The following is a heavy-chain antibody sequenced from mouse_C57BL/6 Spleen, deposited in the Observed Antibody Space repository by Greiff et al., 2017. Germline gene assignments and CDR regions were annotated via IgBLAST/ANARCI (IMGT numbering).Heavy chain of an antibody. Sequence: EVQVVESGGGLVKPGGSLKLSCAASGFTFSDYGMHWVRQAPEKGLEWVAYISSGSSTIYYADTVKGRFTISRDNAKNTLFLQMTSLRSEDTAMYYCARSHYCGSSSYFDYWGQGTTLTVSS. CDR1: GFTFSDYG. V-gene: IGHV5-17*01. CDR3: ARSHYCGSSSYFDY. CDR2: ISSGSSTI. J-gene: IGHJ2*01. D-gene: IGHD1-1*01.